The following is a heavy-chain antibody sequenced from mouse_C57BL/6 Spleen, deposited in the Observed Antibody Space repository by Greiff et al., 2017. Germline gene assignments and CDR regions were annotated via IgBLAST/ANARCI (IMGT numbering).Heavy chain of an antibody. CDR3: AKGDYYGSRGGYFDV. CDR1: GYSFTGYY. Sequence: EVQLQQSGPELVKPGASVKISCKASGYSFTGYYMNWVKQSPEKSLEWIGEINPSTGGTTYNQKFKAKATLTVDKSSSTAYMQLKSLTSEDSAVYYCAKGDYYGSRGGYFDVWGTGTTVTVSS. V-gene: IGHV1-42*01. J-gene: IGHJ1*03. D-gene: IGHD1-1*01. CDR2: INPSTGGT.